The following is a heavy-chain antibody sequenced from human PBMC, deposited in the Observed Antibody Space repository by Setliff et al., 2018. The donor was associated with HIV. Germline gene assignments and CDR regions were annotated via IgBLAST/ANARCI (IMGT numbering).Heavy chain of an antibody. CDR2: IYYIGNT. CDR3: ARGRSGYYYDGSGYYVDY. CDR1: GGSISSYY. J-gene: IGHJ4*02. Sequence: NPSETLSLTCTVSGGSISSYYWSWIRQPPGKGLEWIGYIYYIGNTNYNPSLKGRVTLSVDTSKNQLSLKLSSVTAADTAVYYCARGRSGYYYDGSGYYVDYWGQGTLVTVS. D-gene: IGHD3-22*01. V-gene: IGHV4-59*01.